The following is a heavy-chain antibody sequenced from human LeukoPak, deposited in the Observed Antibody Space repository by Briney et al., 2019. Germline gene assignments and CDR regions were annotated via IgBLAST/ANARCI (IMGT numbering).Heavy chain of an antibody. D-gene: IGHD3-10*01. Sequence: ASVKVSCKASGYTFTSYDINWVRQATGQGLEWMGWMNPNSGNTDYAQKFQGRVTMTRNTSISTAFMELSSLRSEDTAVYYCARLRGVRGATSXRFDPWGQGTLVTVSS. CDR3: ARLRGVRGATSXRFDP. V-gene: IGHV1-8*01. CDR2: MNPNSGNT. CDR1: GYTFTSYD. J-gene: IGHJ5*02.